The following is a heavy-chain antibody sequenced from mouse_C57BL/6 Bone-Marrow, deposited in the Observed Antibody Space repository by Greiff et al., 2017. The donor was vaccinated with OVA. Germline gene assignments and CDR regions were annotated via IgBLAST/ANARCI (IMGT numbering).Heavy chain of an antibody. V-gene: IGHV5-6*01. CDR2: ISSGGSYT. CDR3: ASLRSFDY. Sequence: EVKVVESGGDLVKPGGSLKLSCAASGFTFSSYGMSWVRQTPDKRLEWVATISSGGSYTYYPDSVKGRFTISRDNAKNTLYLQMSSLKSEDTAMYYCASLRSFDYWGQGTTLTVSS. J-gene: IGHJ2*01. D-gene: IGHD1-1*01. CDR1: GFTFSSYG.